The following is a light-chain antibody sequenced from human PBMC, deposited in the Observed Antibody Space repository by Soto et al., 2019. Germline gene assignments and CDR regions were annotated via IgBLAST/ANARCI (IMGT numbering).Light chain of an antibody. Sequence: QSVLTQPASVSGSPGQSITISCTGTSSDVGGYSYVSWYQQHPGKAPKLMIYGVNNRPSGVSDRFSGSKSGSTASQTISGLQAEDEADYYCSSYTNSSTLHVFGTGTKVTVL. CDR1: SSDVGGYSY. V-gene: IGLV2-14*01. CDR3: SSYTNSSTLHV. CDR2: GVN. J-gene: IGLJ1*01.